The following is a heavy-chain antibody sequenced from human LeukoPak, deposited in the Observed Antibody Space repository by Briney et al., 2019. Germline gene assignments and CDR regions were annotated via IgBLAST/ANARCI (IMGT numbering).Heavy chain of an antibody. CDR3: ARDYWDEQQLVQRWFDP. J-gene: IGHJ5*02. CDR2: ISGGGTPT. Sequence: QPGGSLRLSCAASGFTFNNYAMSWVRQAPGKGLEWVSAISGGGTPTYSADSVKGRFTISRDNSKNTLYLQMNSLRADDTAVYYCARDYWDEQQLVQRWFDPWGQGTLVTVSS. V-gene: IGHV3-23*01. D-gene: IGHD6-13*01. CDR1: GFTFNNYA.